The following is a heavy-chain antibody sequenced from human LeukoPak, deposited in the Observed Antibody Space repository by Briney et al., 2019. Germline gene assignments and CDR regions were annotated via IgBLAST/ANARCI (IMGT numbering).Heavy chain of an antibody. CDR1: GGSVSSRSYY. CDR2: IYYSGST. J-gene: IGHJ4*02. Sequence: SETLSLTCTVSGGSVSSRSYYWSWIRQSPGKGLEWIGYIYYSGSTKYNPSLKSRVSISVDTSKNQFSLKLSSVTAADTAVYYCARRSSSWYSKIDSWGQGTLVTVSS. D-gene: IGHD6-13*01. V-gene: IGHV4-61*01. CDR3: ARRSSSWYSKIDS.